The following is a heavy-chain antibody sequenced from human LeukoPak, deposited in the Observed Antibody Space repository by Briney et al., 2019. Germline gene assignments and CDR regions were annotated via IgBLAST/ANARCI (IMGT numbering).Heavy chain of an antibody. V-gene: IGHV3-23*01. D-gene: IGHD4-11*01. CDR3: AKSPTVAPGGYYYYYGMDV. J-gene: IGHJ6*02. CDR2: ISGSGGST. Sequence: GGSLRLSCAASGFTFAGYAMTWVRQAPGKGLEWVSLISGSGGSTYYADVVKGRFTISRDNSKNALYLRMNSLRAEDTAVYYCAKSPTVAPGGYYYYYGMDVWGQGTTVTVSS. CDR1: GFTFAGYA.